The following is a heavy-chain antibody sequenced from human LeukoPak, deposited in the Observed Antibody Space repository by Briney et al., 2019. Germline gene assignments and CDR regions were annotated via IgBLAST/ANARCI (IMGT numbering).Heavy chain of an antibody. V-gene: IGHV1-69*13. J-gene: IGHJ4*02. D-gene: IGHD3-9*01. CDR2: IIPIFDTA. Sequence: ASVKVSCKASGGTFSNSAISWVRQAPGQGLEWMGGIIPIFDTADYAQKLQGRLTITADESTSTAYMELSSLRAEDTAVYYCARDLVGSHTSYSSGAWDYWGQGTLVTVSS. CDR3: ARDLVGSHTSYSSGAWDY. CDR1: GGTFSNSA.